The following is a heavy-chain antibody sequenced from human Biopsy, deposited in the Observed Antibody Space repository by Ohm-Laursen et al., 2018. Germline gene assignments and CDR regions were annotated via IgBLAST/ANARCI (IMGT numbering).Heavy chain of an antibody. Sequence: SLRLSCTASRFTFSTYGMHWVRQAPGKGLGWVGVISFDGSGQKYADSVKGRFTISRENSKNTLYLQMNSLRAEDTAVFYCVKDRGAAGTDYYYGMDVWGQGTTVTVSS. V-gene: IGHV3-30*18. D-gene: IGHD6-13*01. CDR3: VKDRGAAGTDYYYGMDV. CDR1: RFTFSTYG. J-gene: IGHJ6*02. CDR2: ISFDGSGQ.